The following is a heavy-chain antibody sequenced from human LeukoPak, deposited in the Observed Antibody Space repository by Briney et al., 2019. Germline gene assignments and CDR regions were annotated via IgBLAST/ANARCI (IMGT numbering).Heavy chain of an antibody. CDR1: GGSISSSSYY. CDR3: ATGRYCSGGSCYWRFDY. CDR2: IYYSGST. Sequence: SETLSLTCTVSGGSISSSSYYWDWIRQPPGKGLEWIGYIYYSGSTNYNPSLKSRVTISVDTSKNQFSLKLSSVTAADTAVYYCATGRYCSGGSCYWRFDYWGQGTLVTVSS. V-gene: IGHV4-61*05. J-gene: IGHJ4*02. D-gene: IGHD2-15*01.